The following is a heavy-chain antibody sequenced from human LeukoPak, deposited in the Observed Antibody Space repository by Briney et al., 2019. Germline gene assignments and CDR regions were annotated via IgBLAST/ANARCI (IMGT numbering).Heavy chain of an antibody. CDR1: GYSISSGYY. CDR2: IYQSGST. Sequence: SETLSLTCAVSGYSISSGYYWGWIRQPPGKGLEWIGSIYQSGSTYYNPSLKSRVTISVDTSKNQFSLKLSSVTAADTAVCYCARRYYDFWSGYYPAAFDIWGQGTMVTVSS. J-gene: IGHJ3*02. V-gene: IGHV4-38-2*01. CDR3: ARRYYDFWSGYYPAAFDI. D-gene: IGHD3-3*01.